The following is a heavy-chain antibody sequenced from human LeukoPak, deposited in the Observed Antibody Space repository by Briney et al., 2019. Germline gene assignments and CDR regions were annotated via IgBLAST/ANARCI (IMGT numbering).Heavy chain of an antibody. CDR1: GGSISSSGYY. J-gene: IGHJ5*02. Sequence: KPSETLSLTCTVSGGSISSSGYYWGWIRQPPGKGLEWIASIYYSGSTYHNPSLKNRVTISVDTSKNQLSLKLSSLTAADTAVYYCARHEYSGSYYGLSWFDPWGQGTLVTVSS. D-gene: IGHD1-26*01. CDR3: ARHEYSGSYYGLSWFDP. CDR2: IYYSGST. V-gene: IGHV4-39*01.